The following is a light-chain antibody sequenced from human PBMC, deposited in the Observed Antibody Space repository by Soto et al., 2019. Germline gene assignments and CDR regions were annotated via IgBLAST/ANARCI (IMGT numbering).Light chain of an antibody. Sequence: DIQMTQSPSSLSASVGDRVTITCRASQSISSYLNSYQQKPGKAPKLLIYAASSLQSRVPSRFSGSGSGTDFTLTISSLQPEDFATYYCQQRYSTPFTFCPGTKVDI. CDR3: QQRYSTPFT. CDR2: AAS. CDR1: QSISSY. J-gene: IGKJ3*01. V-gene: IGKV1-39*01.